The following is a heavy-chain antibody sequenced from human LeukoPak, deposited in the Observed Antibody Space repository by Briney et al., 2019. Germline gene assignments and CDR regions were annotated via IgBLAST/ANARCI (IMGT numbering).Heavy chain of an antibody. Sequence: PSETLSLTCAVYGGSFSGYYWSWIRQPPGKGLEWIGEINHSGSTNYNPSLKSRVALSVGTSKNQFSLKLSSVTAAHTAVYYCAGGIAVAGFGYWGQGTLVTVSS. CDR2: INHSGST. V-gene: IGHV4-34*01. J-gene: IGHJ4*02. CDR3: AGGIAVAGFGY. CDR1: GGSFSGYY. D-gene: IGHD6-19*01.